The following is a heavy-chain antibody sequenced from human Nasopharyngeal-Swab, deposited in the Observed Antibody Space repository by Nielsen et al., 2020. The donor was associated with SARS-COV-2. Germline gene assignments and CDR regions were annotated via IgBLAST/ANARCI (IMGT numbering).Heavy chain of an antibody. CDR2: IKPDGSEK. Sequence: GESLKISCEATGFTFFSGHWMSWVRQAPGKGLELVANIKPDGSEKNYVDSVKGRFTISRDNARNSLYLQINSLRAEDTAMYYCARESVSITTYIDHWGQGTLITVSS. J-gene: IGHJ4*02. CDR3: ARESVSITTYIDH. CDR1: GFTFFSGHW. V-gene: IGHV3-7*03. D-gene: IGHD3-22*01.